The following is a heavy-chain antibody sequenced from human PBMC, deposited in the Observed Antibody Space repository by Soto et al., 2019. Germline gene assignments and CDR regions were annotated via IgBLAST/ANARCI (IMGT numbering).Heavy chain of an antibody. CDR1: GFTFSSYA. V-gene: IGHV3-30-3*01. Sequence: QVQLVESGGGVVQPGTSRRLSCAASGFTFSSYAIHWVRQAPGKGLEWVAGLSSDGINEYYADSVKGRITISRDNSKNTLSLQMNSLRTEDTALYYCARLRRYYFDYWGQGTLVTVSS. J-gene: IGHJ4*02. CDR3: ARLRRYYFDY. CDR2: LSSDGINE.